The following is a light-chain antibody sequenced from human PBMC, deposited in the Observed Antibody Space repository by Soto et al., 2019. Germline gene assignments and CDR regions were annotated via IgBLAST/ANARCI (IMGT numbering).Light chain of an antibody. V-gene: IGLV2-14*03. CDR3: CSYKASSVL. CDR2: DVS. Sequence: QSALTQPASVSGSPGQSITISCTGTGSDYVSWYQQHPGKAPRLIIYDVSDRPSGVSNRFSGSKSGNTASLTISGLQAEDEAHYYCCSYKASSVLFGGGTQLTVL. J-gene: IGLJ2*01. CDR1: GSDY.